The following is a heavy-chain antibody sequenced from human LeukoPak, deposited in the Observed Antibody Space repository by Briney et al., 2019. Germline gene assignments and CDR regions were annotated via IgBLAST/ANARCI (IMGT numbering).Heavy chain of an antibody. Sequence: GGSLRLSCAASGFTFSSYAMSWVRQAPGKGLEWVSAISGSDGSTYYADSVKGRFTISRDNSKNTLYLQMNSLRAEDTAVYYCAKDLFCSGGSCYGWGQGTLVTVSS. V-gene: IGHV3-23*01. CDR2: ISGSDGST. D-gene: IGHD2-15*01. CDR1: GFTFSSYA. CDR3: AKDLFCSGGSCYG. J-gene: IGHJ4*02.